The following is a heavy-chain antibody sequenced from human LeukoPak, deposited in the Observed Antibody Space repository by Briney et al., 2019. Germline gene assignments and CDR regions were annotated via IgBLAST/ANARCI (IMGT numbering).Heavy chain of an antibody. D-gene: IGHD2-8*01. V-gene: IGHV1-24*01. CDR1: GYTLTELS. J-gene: IGHJ6*03. Sequence: ASVKVSCKVSGYTLTELSMHWVRQAPGKGLEWMGGFDPEDGETIYAQKFQGRVTMTEDTSTDTAYMELNSLRSEDTAVYYCATLVDVCSYYYMDVWGKGTTVIASS. CDR3: ATLVDVCSYYYMDV. CDR2: FDPEDGET.